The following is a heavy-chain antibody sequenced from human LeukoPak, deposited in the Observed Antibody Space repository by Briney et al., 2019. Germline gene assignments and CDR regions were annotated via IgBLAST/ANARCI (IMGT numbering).Heavy chain of an antibody. D-gene: IGHD2-2*01. V-gene: IGHV1-18*01. CDR2: ISAYNGNT. CDR3: ARSGVLGYCSSTSCYDY. Sequence: ASVKVSCKASGYTFTSYGISWVRQAPGQGLEWMGWISAYNGNTNYAQKLQGRVTMTTDTSTSTAYMELRSLRSDDTAVYYCARSGVLGYCSSTSCYDYWGRGTLVTVSS. J-gene: IGHJ2*01. CDR1: GYTFTSYG.